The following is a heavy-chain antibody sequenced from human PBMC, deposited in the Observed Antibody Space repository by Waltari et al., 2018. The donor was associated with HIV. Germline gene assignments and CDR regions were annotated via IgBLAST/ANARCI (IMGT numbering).Heavy chain of an antibody. D-gene: IGHD5-12*01. CDR3: TTGGYPTEAFDI. Sequence: EVQVVESGGDLVKTGGSLRVSCASFKISFENVWMTWVRQAPGKGLEGVCRIKSKRDGGTTDYAAYVKSRFVISRDDSQNKLYLHMSGLKTEDTAVYYCTTGGYPTEAFDIWGQGTMVTVSS. CDR2: IKSKRDGGTT. J-gene: IGHJ3*02. CDR1: KISFENVW. V-gene: IGHV3-15*01.